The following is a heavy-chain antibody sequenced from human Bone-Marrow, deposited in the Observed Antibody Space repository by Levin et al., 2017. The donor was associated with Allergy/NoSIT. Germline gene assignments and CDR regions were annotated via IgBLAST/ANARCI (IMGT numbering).Heavy chain of an antibody. CDR3: ARQRSRLGLRGGTSQAQGV. V-gene: IGHV4-39*01. D-gene: IGHD3-16*01. CDR1: GGSISSTSYY. Sequence: SQTLSLTCTVSGGSISSTSYYWGWIRQPPGKGLEWIGSIYYSGGTHYNSSLKSRVTISVDTSKNQFSLKLSSVTAADTAVYYCARQRSRLGLRGGTSQAQGVWGQGTMVTVSS. CDR2: IYYSGGT. J-gene: IGHJ3*01.